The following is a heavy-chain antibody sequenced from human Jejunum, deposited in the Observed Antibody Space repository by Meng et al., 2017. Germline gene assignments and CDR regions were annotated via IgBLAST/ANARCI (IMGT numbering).Heavy chain of an antibody. Sequence: QVQLQEAGPGLVKPSGTLSLTCAVSGVSISSIYWWSWVRQPPGKGLEWIGQIYQTGSTNYNPSLQSRVTMSVDTSKRQLSLTLNSVTAADTALYYCATIQSSPHFFNYWGQGTLVTVSS. CDR3: ATIQSSPHFFNY. V-gene: IGHV4-4*02. CDR1: GVSISSIYW. J-gene: IGHJ4*02. CDR2: IYQTGST. D-gene: IGHD6-6*01.